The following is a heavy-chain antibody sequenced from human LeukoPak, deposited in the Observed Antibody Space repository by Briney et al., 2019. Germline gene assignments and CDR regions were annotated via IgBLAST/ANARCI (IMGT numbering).Heavy chain of an antibody. Sequence: PSETLSLTCAVYGGSFSGYYWSWIRQPPGKGLEWIGEINHSGSTNYNPSLKSRVTISVDTSKNQFSLRLTSLTAADTAFYYCARGRDRSKAGEHWGQGTLVTVSS. CDR1: GGSFSGYY. CDR3: ARGRDRSKAGEH. V-gene: IGHV4-34*01. CDR2: INHSGST. J-gene: IGHJ4*02. D-gene: IGHD2-21*01.